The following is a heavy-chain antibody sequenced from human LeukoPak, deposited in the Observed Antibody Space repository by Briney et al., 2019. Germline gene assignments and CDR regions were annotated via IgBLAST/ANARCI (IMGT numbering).Heavy chain of an antibody. CDR3: ASSSDILTGYLPFDY. Sequence: GASVKVSCKASGYTFTSYGISWVRQAPGQGLEWMGWISAYNGNTNYAQKLQGRVTMTTDTSTSTAYMELGSLRSDDTAVYYCASSSDILTGYLPFDYWGQGTLVTVSS. J-gene: IGHJ4*02. D-gene: IGHD3-9*01. V-gene: IGHV1-18*01. CDR2: ISAYNGNT. CDR1: GYTFTSYG.